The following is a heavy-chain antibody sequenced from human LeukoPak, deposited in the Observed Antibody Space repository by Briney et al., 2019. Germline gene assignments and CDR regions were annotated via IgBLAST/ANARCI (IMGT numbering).Heavy chain of an antibody. V-gene: IGHV3-23*01. J-gene: IGHJ4*02. CDR1: GFTFGNYA. CDR2: ISGSASST. Sequence: GGSLRLSCAASGFTFGNYAMNWVRQAPGKGLEWVSGISGSASSTYYADSMKGRFTIARDNSKNTLYLQMNSLRAEDTAVYYCAKNYGDYEDVFDYWGQGTLVTVSS. CDR3: AKNYGDYEDVFDY. D-gene: IGHD4-17*01.